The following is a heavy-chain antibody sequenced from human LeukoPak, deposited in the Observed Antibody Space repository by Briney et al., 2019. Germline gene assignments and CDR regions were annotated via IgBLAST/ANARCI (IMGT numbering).Heavy chain of an antibody. CDR2: IYSGGST. CDR3: ARTRGSHPSPFDS. J-gene: IGHJ4*02. D-gene: IGHD3-10*01. Sequence: PGGSLRLSCAASGFTVSHYYMTWVRQAPGKGLECVSVIYSGGSTYSSDSVKGRFTISSDNSRNMVYLQMSSLRAEDTAVYYCARTRGSHPSPFDSWGQGTLVTVSS. V-gene: IGHV3-53*01. CDR1: GFTVSHYY.